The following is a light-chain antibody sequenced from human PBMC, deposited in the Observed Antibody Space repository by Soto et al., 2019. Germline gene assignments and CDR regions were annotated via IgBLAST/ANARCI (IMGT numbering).Light chain of an antibody. V-gene: IGLV2-8*01. CDR2: EVT. CDR3: NSHAGSNNLV. Sequence: QSVLTQPPSASGSPGQSVTISCTGTSSDVGAYNYVSWYQQHPGEVPKLLIYEVTQRPSRVPVRFSGCQSGNTASLTVSGIQAEDEADYYCNSHAGSNNLVFGGGTQLTVL. J-gene: IGLJ2*01. CDR1: SSDVGAYNY.